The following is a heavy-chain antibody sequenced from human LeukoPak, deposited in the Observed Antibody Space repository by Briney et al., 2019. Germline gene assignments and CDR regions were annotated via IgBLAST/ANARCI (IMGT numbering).Heavy chain of an antibody. CDR1: GESFSGYY. D-gene: IGHD2-2*01. J-gene: IGHJ4*02. V-gene: IGHV4-34*01. Sequence: SETLSLTCAVYGESFSGYYWSWIRQPPGKGLEWIGEINHSGSTNYNPSLKSRVTISVDTSKNQFSLKLSSVTAADTAVYYCARGGSVYCSSTSCYLFDYWGQGTLVTVSS. CDR2: INHSGST. CDR3: ARGGSVYCSSTSCYLFDY.